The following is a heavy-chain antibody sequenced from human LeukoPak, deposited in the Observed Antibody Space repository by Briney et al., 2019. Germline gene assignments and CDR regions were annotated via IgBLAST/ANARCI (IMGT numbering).Heavy chain of an antibody. J-gene: IGHJ4*02. Sequence: ASVKVSCKASGYTLTSYDISWVRQATGQGLEWMGWMNPNSGRTGYAQNFQGRITITRNTSISTAYMELSSLRSEDTAVYYCTRETSSRYFDYWGQGTLVTVSS. V-gene: IGHV1-8*01. CDR2: MNPNSGRT. CDR1: GYTLTSYD. CDR3: TRETSSRYFDY.